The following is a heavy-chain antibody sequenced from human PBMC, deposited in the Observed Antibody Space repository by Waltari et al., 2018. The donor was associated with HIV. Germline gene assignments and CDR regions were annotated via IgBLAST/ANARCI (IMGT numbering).Heavy chain of an antibody. CDR3: AGGAMIVVVLNPYYFDY. D-gene: IGHD3-22*01. CDR1: GGSISSSSYY. V-gene: IGHV4-39*07. J-gene: IGHJ4*02. Sequence: QLQLQESGPGLVKPSETLSLTCTVSGGSISSSSYYWGWIRQPPGKGLEWIGSIYYSGSTYYNPSLKSRVTISVDTSKNQFSLKLSSVTAADTAVYYCAGGAMIVVVLNPYYFDYWGQGTLVTVSS. CDR2: IYYSGST.